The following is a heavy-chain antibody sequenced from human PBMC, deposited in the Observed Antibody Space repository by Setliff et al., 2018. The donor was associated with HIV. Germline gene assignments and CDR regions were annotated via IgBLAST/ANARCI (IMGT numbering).Heavy chain of an antibody. J-gene: IGHJ6*02. CDR2: IMPIFGTV. Sequence: SVKVSCKASGGTFNSYAFSWVRQAPGQGLEWMAGIMPIFGTVSHTQKFQGRVRISTDESTNTVYMELTSLRSEDTAVYYCASGENLQPRLDVWGQGTTVTVSS. CDR1: GGTFNSYA. CDR3: ASGENLQPRLDV. D-gene: IGHD5-18*01. V-gene: IGHV1-69*05.